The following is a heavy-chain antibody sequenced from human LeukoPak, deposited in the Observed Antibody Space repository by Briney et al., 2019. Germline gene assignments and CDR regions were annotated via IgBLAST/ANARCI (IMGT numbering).Heavy chain of an antibody. CDR1: GGSISSYY. CDR2: IYYSGST. J-gene: IGHJ5*02. Sequence: PSETLSLTCTVPGGSISSYYWSWIRQPPGKGLEWIGYIYYSGSTNYNPSLKSRVTISVDTSKNQFSLKLSSVTAADTAVYYCARRYSSGWYEWFDPWGQGTLVTVSS. V-gene: IGHV4-59*08. CDR3: ARRYSSGWYEWFDP. D-gene: IGHD6-19*01.